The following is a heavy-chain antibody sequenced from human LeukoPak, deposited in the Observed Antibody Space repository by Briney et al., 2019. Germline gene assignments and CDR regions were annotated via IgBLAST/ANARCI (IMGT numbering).Heavy chain of an antibody. CDR2: IIPIFGTA. CDR1: GGTFSSYA. Sequence: SVKVSCKASGGTFSSYAISRVRQAPGQGLEWMGGIIPIFGTANYAQKFQGRVTITTDESTSTAYMELSSLRSEDTAVYYCASPSNSNYYYYYYMDVWGKGTTVTVSS. V-gene: IGHV1-69*05. J-gene: IGHJ6*03. D-gene: IGHD4-11*01. CDR3: ASPSNSNYYYYYYMDV.